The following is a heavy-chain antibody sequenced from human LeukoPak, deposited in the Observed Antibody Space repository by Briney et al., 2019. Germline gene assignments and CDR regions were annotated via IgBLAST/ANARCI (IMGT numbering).Heavy chain of an antibody. V-gene: IGHV3-66*01. CDR3: ARAAYYYGSGSYTYGMDV. Sequence: GGSLRLSCAASGFTVSSNYMSCVRQAPGEGLEWVSVIYSGGSTYYADYVKGRFTISRDNSKNTLYLQMNSLRAEDTAVYYCARAAYYYGSGSYTYGMDVWGQGTTVTVSS. CDR2: IYSGGST. CDR1: GFTVSSNY. D-gene: IGHD3-10*01. J-gene: IGHJ6*02.